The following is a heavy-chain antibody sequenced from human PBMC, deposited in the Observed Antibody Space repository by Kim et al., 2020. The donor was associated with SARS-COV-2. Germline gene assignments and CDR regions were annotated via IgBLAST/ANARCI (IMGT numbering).Heavy chain of an antibody. CDR1: GFTFSSYA. J-gene: IGHJ6*02. D-gene: IGHD3-10*01. CDR3: AKVMGPRERHYYGSGSYYVHPPYYYYGMDV. Sequence: GGSLRLSCAASGFTFSSYAMSWVRQAPGKGLEWVSAISGSGGSTYYADSVKGRFTISRDNSKNTLYLQMNSLRAEDTAVYYCAKVMGPRERHYYGSGSYYVHPPYYYYGMDVWGQGTTVTVSS. V-gene: IGHV3-23*01. CDR2: ISGSGGST.